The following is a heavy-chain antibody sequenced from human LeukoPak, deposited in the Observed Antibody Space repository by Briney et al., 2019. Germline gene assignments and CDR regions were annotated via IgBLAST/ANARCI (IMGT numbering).Heavy chain of an antibody. J-gene: IGHJ4*02. V-gene: IGHV3-30*18. CDR2: ISYDGSNK. D-gene: IGHD3-9*01. Sequence: PGGSLRLSCAASGFTFSSYGMSWVRQAPGKGLEWVAVISYDGSNKYYADSVKGRFTISRDNSKNTLYLQMNSLRAEDTAVYYCAKSLISYFALSGDWGQGTLVTVSS. CDR3: AKSLISYFALSGD. CDR1: GFTFSSYG.